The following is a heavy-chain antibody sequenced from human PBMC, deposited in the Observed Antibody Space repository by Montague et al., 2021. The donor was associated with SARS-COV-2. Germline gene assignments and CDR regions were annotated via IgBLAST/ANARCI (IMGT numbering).Heavy chain of an antibody. D-gene: IGHD2-15*01. CDR1: GGSISNYY. V-gene: IGHV4-4*07. Sequence: SKTLSLTCTVSGGSISNYYWSWIRQPAGKGLEWIGRIYSSGSTNYNPSLKSRISMSVDTSKNQFSLKLSSVTAADTAIYYCARDYSHCSGGSCVFDYWGQGTLVTVSS. CDR3: ARDYSHCSGGSCVFDY. CDR2: IYSSGST. J-gene: IGHJ4*02.